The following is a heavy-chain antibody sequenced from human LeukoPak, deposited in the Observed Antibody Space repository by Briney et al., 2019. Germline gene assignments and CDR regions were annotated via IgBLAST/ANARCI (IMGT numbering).Heavy chain of an antibody. D-gene: IGHD5-18*01. CDR1: GFTFSSYA. CDR2: ISGSGGST. Sequence: GGSLRLSCAASGFTFSSYAMSWVRQAPGKGLEWVSAISGSGGSTYYADSVKGRFTIPRDNSKNTLYLQMNSLRAEDTAVYYCAKDISSSAMVSFSYYGMDVWGQGTTVTVSS. CDR3: AKDISSSAMVSFSYYGMDV. V-gene: IGHV3-23*01. J-gene: IGHJ6*02.